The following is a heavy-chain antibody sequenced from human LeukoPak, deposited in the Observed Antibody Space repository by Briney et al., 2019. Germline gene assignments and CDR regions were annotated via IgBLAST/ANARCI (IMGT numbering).Heavy chain of an antibody. Sequence: SETLSLTCTVSGGSISSYYWSWIRQPPGKGLEWIGYIYYSGSTNYNPSLKSRVTISVDTSKNQFSLKLSSVTAADAAVYYCARGGPGEFGELFYYFDYWGQGTLVTVSS. CDR2: IYYSGST. V-gene: IGHV4-59*01. J-gene: IGHJ4*02. D-gene: IGHD3-10*01. CDR3: ARGGPGEFGELFYYFDY. CDR1: GGSISSYY.